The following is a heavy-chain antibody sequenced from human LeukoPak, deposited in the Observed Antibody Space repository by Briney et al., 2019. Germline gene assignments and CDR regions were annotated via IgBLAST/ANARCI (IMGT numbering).Heavy chain of an antibody. D-gene: IGHD3-10*01. J-gene: IGHJ4*02. CDR1: GGSISSYY. V-gene: IGHV4-4*07. CDR3: AREYRGMVRGRSRYYFDY. Sequence: SETLSLTCTVSGGSISSYYWSWIRQPAGKGLEWIGRIYTSGSTNYNPSLKSRVTMSVDTSKNQFSLKLSSVTAADTAVYYCAREYRGMVRGRSRYYFDYWGQGTLVTVSS. CDR2: IYTSGST.